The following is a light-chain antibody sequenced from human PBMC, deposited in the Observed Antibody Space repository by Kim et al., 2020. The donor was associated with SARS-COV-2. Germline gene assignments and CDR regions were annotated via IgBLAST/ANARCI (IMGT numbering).Light chain of an antibody. J-gene: IGKJ1*01. V-gene: IGKV1-39*01. Sequence: SVGDRVTSTCRASQSISSYLNLYQQKPGKAPKLLIYAASSLQSGVPSRFSGSGSGTDFTLTISSLQPEDFATYYCQQSYSTLAWTFGQGTKVDIK. CDR3: QQSYSTLAWT. CDR2: AAS. CDR1: QSISSY.